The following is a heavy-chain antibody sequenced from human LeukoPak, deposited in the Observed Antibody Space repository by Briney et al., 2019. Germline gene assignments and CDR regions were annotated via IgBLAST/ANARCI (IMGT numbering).Heavy chain of an antibody. V-gene: IGHV5-51*01. CDR2: IYPGDSDT. CDR3: AVKRDYYDSSGYYDY. Sequence: GESLKISCKGSGYSFTSYWIGWVRQMPGKGLEWMGIIYPGDSDTRYSPSFQGQVTIAADKSISTAYLQWSSLKASDTAMYYCAVKRDYYDSSGYYDYWGQGTLVTVSS. D-gene: IGHD3-22*01. J-gene: IGHJ4*02. CDR1: GYSFTSYW.